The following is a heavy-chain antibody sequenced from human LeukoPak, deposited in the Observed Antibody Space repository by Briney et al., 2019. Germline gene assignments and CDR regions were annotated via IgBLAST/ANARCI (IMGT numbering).Heavy chain of an antibody. CDR1: GFTFSSYS. V-gene: IGHV3-21*01. CDR3: ARGQAASPDPYGMDV. Sequence: GGSLRLSCAASGFTFSSYSMNWVRQAPGKGLEWVSSISSSSSYIYYADSVKGRFTISRDNAKNSLYLQMNSLRAEDTAAYYCARGQAASPDPYGMDVWGQGTTVTVSS. CDR2: ISSSSSYI. D-gene: IGHD6-13*01. J-gene: IGHJ6*02.